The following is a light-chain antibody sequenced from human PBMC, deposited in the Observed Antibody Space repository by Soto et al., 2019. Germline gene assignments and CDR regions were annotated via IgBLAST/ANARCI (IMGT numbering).Light chain of an antibody. J-gene: IGKJ1*01. CDR1: QRIDTW. V-gene: IGKV1-5*03. Sequence: DIQMTQSPSTLSSSLGDRVTITCRASQRIDTWVGWYQQNPGTAPKLLVYKATILQSGVPLRFSGSESGREFTLAISNLQPDDFATYYCQQYETFSPWTFGQGTKVELK. CDR3: QQYETFSPWT. CDR2: KAT.